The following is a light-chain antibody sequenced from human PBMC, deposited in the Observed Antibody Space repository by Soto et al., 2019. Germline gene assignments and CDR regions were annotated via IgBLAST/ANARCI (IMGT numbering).Light chain of an antibody. J-gene: IGKJ2*01. CDR3: QQYSIWPPMYT. V-gene: IGKV3-15*01. CDR2: GAS. Sequence: EIVMTQSPATLSVSPGERATLSCRASQSVSSNLAWYQQKPGQAPRLLIYGASTRATGIPARFSASGSGTEFTITISSLQSEDFSVYYCQQYSIWPPMYTFGQGTNLEIK. CDR1: QSVSSN.